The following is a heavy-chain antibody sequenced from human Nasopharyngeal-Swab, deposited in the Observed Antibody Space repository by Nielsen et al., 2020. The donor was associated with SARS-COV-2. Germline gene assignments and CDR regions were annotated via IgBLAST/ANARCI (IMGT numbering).Heavy chain of an antibody. CDR1: GYTFTGYY. Sequence: ASVKVSCKASGYTFTGYYMHWVRQAPGQGLEWLGWLNPNSGGTNYAQKFQGRVTMTRDTSISTAYMELSRLRSEDTAVYYCATDLPVRRSEWELLQAPYYYYGMDVWGQGTTVTVSS. V-gene: IGHV1-2*02. CDR3: ATDLPVRRSEWELLQAPYYYYGMDV. D-gene: IGHD1-26*01. CDR2: LNPNSGGT. J-gene: IGHJ6*02.